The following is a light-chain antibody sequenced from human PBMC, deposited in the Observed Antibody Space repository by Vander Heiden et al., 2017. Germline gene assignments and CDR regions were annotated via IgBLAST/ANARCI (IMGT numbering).Light chain of an antibody. CDR3: LLSYSGSRPVV. V-gene: IGLV7-46*01. CDR2: DTN. CDR1: TGAVTSSHY. Sequence: QAVVTQEPSLTVSPGGRVTRTCASSTGAVTSSHYPYWFQQRPGKAPRTLIYDTNKKHSWTPARFSGSLLGGKAALTLSGAQPEDEAEYYCLLSYSGSRPVVFGGGTKLTVL. J-gene: IGLJ2*01.